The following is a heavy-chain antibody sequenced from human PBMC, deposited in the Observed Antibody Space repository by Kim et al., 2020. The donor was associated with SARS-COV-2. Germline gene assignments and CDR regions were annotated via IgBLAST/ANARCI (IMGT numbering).Heavy chain of an antibody. Sequence: SETLSLTCTVSGGSISNYYWSWIRQPPGKGLEWIGYIYYSGSTNYNPSLKSRVTISVDTSNNQVSLTLSSVTAADTAVYYCVRGRWELPYWGQGTLVTVS. CDR1: GGSISNYY. CDR2: IYYSGST. CDR3: VRGRWELPY. V-gene: IGHV4-59*01. D-gene: IGHD1-26*01. J-gene: IGHJ4*02.